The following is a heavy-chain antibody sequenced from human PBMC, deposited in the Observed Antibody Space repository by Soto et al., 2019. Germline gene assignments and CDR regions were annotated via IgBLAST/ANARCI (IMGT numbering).Heavy chain of an antibody. CDR1: GFTFDDYA. CDR3: AKDRGRQHRGPFDP. J-gene: IGHJ5*01. CDR2: ISWNSDNI. V-gene: IGHV3-9*01. D-gene: IGHD3-10*01. Sequence: EVQLVESGGDLVQPGRSLRLSCAASGFTFDDYAMHWVRQAPGKALEWVSGISWNSDNIGYADSVKGRFTISRDNAKNSLYLQINSLRAEDTALYYCAKDRGRQHRGPFDPWGQGTLVTVSS.